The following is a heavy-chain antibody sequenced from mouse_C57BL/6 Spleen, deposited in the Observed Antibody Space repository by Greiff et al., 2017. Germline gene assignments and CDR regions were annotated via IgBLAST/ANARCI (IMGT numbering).Heavy chain of an antibody. J-gene: IGHJ2*01. Sequence: EVQLVESGGGLVQPGGSMKLSCAASGFTFSDAWMDWVRQSPEKGLEWVAEIRNKANNHATYYAESVKGRFTISRDDSKSSVYLQMNSLRAEDTGIYYCTRVFYDGYLYYFDYWGQGTTLTVSS. CDR2: IRNKANNHAT. D-gene: IGHD2-3*01. CDR3: TRVFYDGYLYYFDY. CDR1: GFTFSDAW. V-gene: IGHV6-6*01.